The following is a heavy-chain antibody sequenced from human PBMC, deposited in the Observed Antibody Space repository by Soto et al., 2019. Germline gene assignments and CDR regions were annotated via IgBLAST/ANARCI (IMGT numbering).Heavy chain of an antibody. J-gene: IGHJ4*02. Sequence: SGPTLVNPTQTLTLTCTFSGFSLSTSGVGVGWIRQPPGKALEWLALIYWDDDKRYSQSLKSRLTITKDTSKNQVVLTMTNMDPVDTATYYCAHSQWSAFLTTVTAARFDYWGQGTLVTVSS. D-gene: IGHD4-17*01. CDR3: AHSQWSAFLTTVTAARFDY. V-gene: IGHV2-5*02. CDR1: GFSLSTSGVG. CDR2: IYWDDDK.